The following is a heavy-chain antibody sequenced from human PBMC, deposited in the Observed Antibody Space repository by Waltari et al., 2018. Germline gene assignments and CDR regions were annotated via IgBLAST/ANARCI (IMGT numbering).Heavy chain of an antibody. Sequence: QVQLQQWGAGLLKPSATLSLPCAVHGGSFSGYYWSWIRQPPGKGLEWIGEINHSGSTNYNPSLKSRVTIAVDTSKNQFSLKLSSVTAADTAVYYCARGRAYCSSTSCYNDYWGQGTLVTVSS. D-gene: IGHD2-2*02. CDR1: GGSFSGYY. CDR3: ARGRAYCSSTSCYNDY. J-gene: IGHJ4*02. CDR2: INHSGST. V-gene: IGHV4-34*01.